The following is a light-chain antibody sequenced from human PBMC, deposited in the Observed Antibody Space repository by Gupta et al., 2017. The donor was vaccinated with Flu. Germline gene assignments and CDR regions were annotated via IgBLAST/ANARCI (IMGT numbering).Light chain of an antibody. Sequence: PSSLSASVGDRVTITCRASQDINDRLAWYQQKVGQVPKVLIFAASTLQTGVPSRFSGSGSGTDFTFTISGLQPEDVATYYCQKYDRAPVTFGQGTKVEIK. V-gene: IGKV1-27*01. CDR1: QDINDR. CDR2: AAS. CDR3: QKYDRAPVT. J-gene: IGKJ1*01.